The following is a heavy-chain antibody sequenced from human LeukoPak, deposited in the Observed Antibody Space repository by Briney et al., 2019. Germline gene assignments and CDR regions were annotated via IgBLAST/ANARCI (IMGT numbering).Heavy chain of an antibody. D-gene: IGHD3-10*01. Sequence: GGSLRLSCAVSGFTFSSYAMSWVRQAPGKGLEWVSAISGSGAGIYYADSVQGRFTISRDNSRNTLYLQMSSLRVEDAAVYYCAKASMGGRDYHLDSWGQGTLVTVSS. CDR1: GFTFSSYA. CDR3: AKASMGGRDYHLDS. CDR2: ISGSGAGI. J-gene: IGHJ4*02. V-gene: IGHV3-23*01.